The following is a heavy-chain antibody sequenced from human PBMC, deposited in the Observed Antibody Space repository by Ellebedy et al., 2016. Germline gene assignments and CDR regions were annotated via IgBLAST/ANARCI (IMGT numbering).Heavy chain of an antibody. CDR1: GFTFSSYA. Sequence: GGSLRLXXAASGFTFSSYAMSWVRQAPGKGLEWVSAISGSGGSTYYADSVKGRFTISRDNSKNTLYLQMNSLRAEDTAVYYCAKGRTWIQLAPPFDYWGQGTLVTVSS. J-gene: IGHJ4*02. CDR2: ISGSGGST. V-gene: IGHV3-23*01. CDR3: AKGRTWIQLAPPFDY. D-gene: IGHD5-18*01.